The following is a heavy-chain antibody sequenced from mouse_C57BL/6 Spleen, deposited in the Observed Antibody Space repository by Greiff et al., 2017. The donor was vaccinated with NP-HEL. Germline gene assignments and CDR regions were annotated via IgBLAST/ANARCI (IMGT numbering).Heavy chain of an antibody. CDR3: ARYHYYGSSYGGFAY. Sequence: VQLQQSGPELVKPGASVKISCKASGYTFTDYYMNWVKQSHGKSLEWIGDINPNNGGTSYNQKFKGKATLTVDKSSSTAYMELRSLTSEDSAVYYCARYHYYGSSYGGFAYWGQGTLVTVSA. D-gene: IGHD1-1*01. CDR2: INPNNGGT. CDR1: GYTFTDYY. V-gene: IGHV1-26*01. J-gene: IGHJ3*01.